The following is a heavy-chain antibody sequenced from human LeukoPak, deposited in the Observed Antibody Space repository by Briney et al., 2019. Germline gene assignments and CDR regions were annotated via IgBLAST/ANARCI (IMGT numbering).Heavy chain of an antibody. Sequence: SETLSRTCTVSGCSISSRSCDWGGIRQGPGEGLVWSGSIYYSGSTYYNPSLTSRVTISVDTYKNQLSLKLSSATDADTAVYYCAASGSYYLSDYWGQGTLVTVSS. D-gene: IGHD1-26*01. CDR2: IYYSGST. V-gene: IGHV4-39*07. J-gene: IGHJ4*02. CDR1: GCSISSRSCD. CDR3: AASGSYYLSDY.